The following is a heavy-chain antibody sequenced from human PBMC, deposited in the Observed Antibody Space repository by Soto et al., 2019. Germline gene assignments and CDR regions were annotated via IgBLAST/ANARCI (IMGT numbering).Heavy chain of an antibody. CDR3: AKDHDYGDYAYYDY. J-gene: IGHJ4*02. CDR2: ISGSGGST. CDR1: GFTFSSYA. D-gene: IGHD4-17*01. Sequence: PGGSLRLSCAASGFTFSSYAMSWVRQAPGKGLEWVSAISGSGGSTYYADSVKGRFTISRDNSKNTLYLQMNSLRAEDTAVYYCAKDHDYGDYAYYDYWGQGTLVTVSS. V-gene: IGHV3-23*01.